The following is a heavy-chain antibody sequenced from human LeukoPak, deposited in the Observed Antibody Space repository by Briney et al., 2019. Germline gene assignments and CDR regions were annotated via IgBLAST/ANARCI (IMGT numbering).Heavy chain of an antibody. CDR1: GFTFSGYP. CDR2: ISANGGST. J-gene: IGHJ4*02. Sequence: GGSLRLSCAASGFTFSGYPMHWVRQAPGKGLEYLSGISANGGSTYYANSVKGRFTISRDDSKNTLYLQMGSLRPEDMAVYYCARDGSNWDFDYWGQGTLVTVSS. V-gene: IGHV3-64*01. D-gene: IGHD6-13*01. CDR3: ARDGSNWDFDY.